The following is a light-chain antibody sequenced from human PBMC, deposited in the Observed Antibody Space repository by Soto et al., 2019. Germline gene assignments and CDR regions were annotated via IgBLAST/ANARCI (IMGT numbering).Light chain of an antibody. V-gene: IGLV2-8*01. CDR1: KNDIGVYDF. CDR2: EVV. CDR3: KSYDGSNTYV. J-gene: IGLJ1*01. Sequence: QSVLTQPPSASGSPGQSVTIPCTGTKNDIGVYDFVSWYQHHPGKAPRLIIYEVVQRPSGVPDRFSGSKSDNTASLTVSGLQAADEADYFCKSYDGSNTYVFGSGANVTVL.